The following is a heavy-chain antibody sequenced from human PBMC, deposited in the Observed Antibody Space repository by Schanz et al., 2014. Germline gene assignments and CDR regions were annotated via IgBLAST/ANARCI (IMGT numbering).Heavy chain of an antibody. CDR2: INSDGRST. CDR3: TRDPDYHFDY. Sequence: EVQLVESGGGLVQPGGSLRLSCAASGFTFSDSWMHWVRQAPGKGLVWVSRINSDGRSTNYADSVKGRFTISRDNARNPLYLQMNSLTAEDTAVYYCTRDPDYHFDYWGQGTLVTVSS. V-gene: IGHV3-74*01. D-gene: IGHD4-17*01. J-gene: IGHJ4*02. CDR1: GFTFSDSW.